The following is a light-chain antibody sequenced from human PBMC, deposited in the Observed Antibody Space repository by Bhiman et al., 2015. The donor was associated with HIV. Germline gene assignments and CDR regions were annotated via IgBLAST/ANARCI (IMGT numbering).Light chain of an antibody. CDR2: RNN. Sequence: QSVLTQPPSASGTPGQRVTISCSGSSSNIGSNTVNWYQQLPGTAPKLLIYRNNQRPSGIPGRFSGSKSGTSATLGITGLQTGDEADYYCGTWDSSLSAVVFGGGTKLTVL. CDR1: SSNIGSNT. CDR3: GTWDSSLSAVV. J-gene: IGLJ2*01. V-gene: IGLV1-44*01.